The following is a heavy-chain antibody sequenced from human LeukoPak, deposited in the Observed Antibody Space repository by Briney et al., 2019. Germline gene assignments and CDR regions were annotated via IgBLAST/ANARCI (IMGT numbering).Heavy chain of an antibody. J-gene: IGHJ4*02. CDR2: ISAYNGNT. Sequence: ASVKVSCRASGYTFTSYGISWVRQAPGQGLEWMGWISAYNGNTNYAQKLQGRVTMTTDTSTSTAYMELRSLRSDDTAVYYCARELGDTAMAPYDYWGQGTLVTVSS. D-gene: IGHD5-18*01. CDR3: ARELGDTAMAPYDY. V-gene: IGHV1-18*01. CDR1: GYTFTSYG.